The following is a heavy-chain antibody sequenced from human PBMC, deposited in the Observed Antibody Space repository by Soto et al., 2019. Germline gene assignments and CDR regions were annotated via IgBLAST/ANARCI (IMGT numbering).Heavy chain of an antibody. CDR3: AREVSPGNRNAYLDAFDI. D-gene: IGHD3-10*01. J-gene: IGHJ3*02. Sequence: EVQLVESGGGLVQPGGSLRLSCAASGFTFSNDWMNWVRQAPGKGLEWVANIKKDGRKKSYLDSVWGRFTISRDNAKNSLYVEMNSLRVEDTALYYCAREVSPGNRNAYLDAFDIWGQGRMVTVSS. CDR1: GFTFSNDW. V-gene: IGHV3-7*05. CDR2: IKKDGRKK.